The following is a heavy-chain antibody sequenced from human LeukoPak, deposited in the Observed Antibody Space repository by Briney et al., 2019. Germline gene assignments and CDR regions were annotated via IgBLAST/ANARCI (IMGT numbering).Heavy chain of an antibody. CDR3: ARDGIAVAGTSYYYGMDV. J-gene: IGHJ6*02. V-gene: IGHV1-24*01. D-gene: IGHD6-19*01. CDR1: GYTLTELS. Sequence: GASVKVSCKVSGYTLTELSMHWVRQAPGKGLEWMGGFDPEDGETIYAQKFQGRVTMTEDKSTSTAYMELSSLRSEDTAVYYCARDGIAVAGTSYYYGMDVWGQGTTVTVSS. CDR2: FDPEDGET.